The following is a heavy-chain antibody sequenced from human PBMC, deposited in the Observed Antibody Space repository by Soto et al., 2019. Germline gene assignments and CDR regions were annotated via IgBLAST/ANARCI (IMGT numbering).Heavy chain of an antibody. Sequence: QVQLGQSGAEVKKPGSSVTVSCKASGGVFNTFAINWVRQAPGQGLEWMGGILPVFGTPSNSQKFQGRVTIIADRSTSTVSMELSSLRFEDTAVYYCARSAAACIKGSMDVWGPGTRVTVSS. CDR2: ILPVFGTP. D-gene: IGHD6-13*01. J-gene: IGHJ6*02. CDR3: ARSAAACIKGSMDV. CDR1: GGVFNTFA. V-gene: IGHV1-69*06.